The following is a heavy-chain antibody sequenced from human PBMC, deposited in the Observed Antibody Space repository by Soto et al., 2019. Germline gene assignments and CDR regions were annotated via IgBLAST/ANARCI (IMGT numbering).Heavy chain of an antibody. CDR3: ARLIMVFGVAALGNYFDF. CDR1: GYTFSNYG. CDR2: ISPSNGKT. V-gene: IGHV1-18*01. Sequence: QVQLVQSGGEVKKPGASVRVSCKASGYTFSNYGLSWVRQAPGEGLEWMGWISPSNGKTNYAQKYQGRVTMTTDTSTSTGYMELRSLRSDDAAVYYCARLIMVFGVAALGNYFDFWGQGTLLTVSS. J-gene: IGHJ4*02. D-gene: IGHD3-3*01.